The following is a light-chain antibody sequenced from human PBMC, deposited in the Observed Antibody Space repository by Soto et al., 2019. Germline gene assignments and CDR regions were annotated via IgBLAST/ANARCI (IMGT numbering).Light chain of an antibody. CDR3: QQYDNWPSVT. CDR1: QSVGRS. J-gene: IGKJ4*01. V-gene: IGKV3-15*01. Sequence: IVMTESPATLSVSPVGRAARSCRASQSVGRSLAWYQQKPGQAPRLLIYGTSARATGIPATFSGSGSGTEFTLTISSLQSEDFAIYYCQQYDNWPSVTFGGGTKVDIK. CDR2: GTS.